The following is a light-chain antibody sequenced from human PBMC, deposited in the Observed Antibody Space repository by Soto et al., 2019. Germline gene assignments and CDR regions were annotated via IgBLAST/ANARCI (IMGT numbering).Light chain of an antibody. CDR2: HAS. J-gene: IGKJ4*01. CDR3: QQYYVWPLT. V-gene: IGKV3-15*01. Sequence: EIVMTQSPATLSVSPGERATLSCRASQSVGVNLAWYQQKPGQAPRLLMYHASTRATGVPDRFSGSVSGTEFTLTVSSLQSEDFAAYQCQQYYVWPLTFGGGTKVEIK. CDR1: QSVGVN.